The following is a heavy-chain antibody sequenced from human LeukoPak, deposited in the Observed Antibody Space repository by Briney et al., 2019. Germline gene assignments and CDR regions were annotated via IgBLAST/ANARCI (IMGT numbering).Heavy chain of an antibody. D-gene: IGHD6-25*01. V-gene: IGHV1-69*05. CDR3: AREEAGVGYFDY. J-gene: IGHJ4*02. Sequence: GASVKVSCKASEYTFRGYYMHWVRQAPGQGLEWMGGIIPIFGTANYARKFQGRVTITTDESTSTAYMELSSLRSEDTAVYYCAREEAGVGYFDYWGQGTLVTVSS. CDR2: IIPIFGTA. CDR1: EYTFRGYY.